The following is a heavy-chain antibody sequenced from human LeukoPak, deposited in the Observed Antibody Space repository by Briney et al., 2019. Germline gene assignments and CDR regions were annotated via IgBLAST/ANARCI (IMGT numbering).Heavy chain of an antibody. D-gene: IGHD5-18*01. CDR1: GYTFTSYG. CDR2: IGAYNGNT. J-gene: IGHJ4*02. V-gene: IGHV1-18*01. Sequence: ASVKVSCKASGYTFTSYGISWVRQAPGQGLEWMGWIGAYNGNTNYAQKLQGRVTMTTDTSTSTAYMELRSLRPDDTAVYYCARASGVDTTYQATPIFDYWGQGTLVTVSS. CDR3: ARASGVDTTYQATPIFDY.